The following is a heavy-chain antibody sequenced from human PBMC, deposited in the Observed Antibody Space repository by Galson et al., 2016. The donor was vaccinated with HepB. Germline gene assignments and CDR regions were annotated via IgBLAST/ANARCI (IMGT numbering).Heavy chain of an antibody. Sequence: CAISGDSVSSNTAAWVWIWQSPSRGLEWLGRTYFRSTWYSDYPPYVNGRVTVNPDPSKNQFSLQLNSVTPEDTAVYYCARDLIYWGQGILVTVSS. CDR3: ARDLIY. J-gene: IGHJ4*02. D-gene: IGHD3-9*01. CDR1: GDSVSSNTAA. CDR2: TYFRSTWYS. V-gene: IGHV6-1*01.